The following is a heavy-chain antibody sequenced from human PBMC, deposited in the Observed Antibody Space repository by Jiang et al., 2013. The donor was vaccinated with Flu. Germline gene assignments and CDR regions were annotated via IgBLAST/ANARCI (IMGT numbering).Heavy chain of an antibody. J-gene: IGHJ5*02. CDR1: GFIFSSYW. Sequence: QLVESGGGLVQPGGSLRLSCAASGFIFSSYWMHWVRQAPGKGLVWVSRINSDGSSTSYADSVKGRFTISRDNAKNTLYLQMNSLRAEDTAVYYCARDKYESGWFDPWGQGTLVTVSS. CDR3: ARDKYESGWFDP. CDR2: INSDGSST. V-gene: IGHV3-74*01. D-gene: IGHD2/OR15-2a*01.